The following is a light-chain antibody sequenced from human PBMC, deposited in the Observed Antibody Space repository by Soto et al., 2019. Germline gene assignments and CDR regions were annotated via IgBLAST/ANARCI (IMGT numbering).Light chain of an antibody. V-gene: IGKV3-15*01. J-gene: IGKJ1*01. CDR1: QSVSSN. Sequence: EIVMTQSPATRSVSPGERATLSCRASQSVSSNLAWYQQKPGQAPRLLIYGASTRATGIPARFSGSGSGTEFTLTISSLQSEDFALYYCQQYNNWPRTFGQGTKVDIK. CDR2: GAS. CDR3: QQYNNWPRT.